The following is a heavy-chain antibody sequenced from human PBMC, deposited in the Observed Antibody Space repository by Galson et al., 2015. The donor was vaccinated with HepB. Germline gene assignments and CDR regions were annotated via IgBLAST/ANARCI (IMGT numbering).Heavy chain of an antibody. J-gene: IGHJ4*02. D-gene: IGHD1-26*01. Sequence: SVKVSCKASGYTFTDFYIHWVRQAPGQGLESLGRITPNSSGTNYAQKFQGRFTMTRDTSINTAYMELSSLRSDDTAVYYCARGWESFDFWGQGTLVTVSS. CDR3: ARGWESFDF. CDR1: GYTFTDFY. CDR2: ITPNSSGT. V-gene: IGHV1-2*06.